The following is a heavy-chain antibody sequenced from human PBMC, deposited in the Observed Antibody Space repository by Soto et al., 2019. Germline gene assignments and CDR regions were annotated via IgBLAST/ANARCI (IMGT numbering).Heavy chain of an antibody. V-gene: IGHV4-59*08. CDR1: GGSISSYY. CDR3: ARHVDFNNWFDP. Sequence: SETLSLTCTVSGGSISSYYWSWIRQPPGKGLEWIGDIYYSGSTNYNPSLKSRVTISVDTSKNQFSLKLSSVTAADTAVYYCARHVDFNNWFDPWGQGTLVTVSS. J-gene: IGHJ5*02. CDR2: IYYSGST.